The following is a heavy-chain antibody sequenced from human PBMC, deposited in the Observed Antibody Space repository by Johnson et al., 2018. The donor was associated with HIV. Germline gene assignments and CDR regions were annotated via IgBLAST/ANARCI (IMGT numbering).Heavy chain of an antibody. CDR3: AKDLGERKKEEWASDYYEFGRDYHGQDTRGVVGTFDI. CDR2: ILYDGNNK. J-gene: IGHJ3*02. D-gene: IGHD3-3*01. V-gene: IGHV3-30*18. Sequence: QVQLVESGGGVVQPGRSLRLSCAASGFTFSSFGMHWVRQAPGKGLEWVAVILYDGNNKYYADSVKGRFTISRDNSKNPLYLQMNSLRAEDTAVYHCAKDLGERKKEEWASDYYEFGRDYHGQDTRGVVGTFDIWGHGTMVTVSS. CDR1: GFTFSSFG.